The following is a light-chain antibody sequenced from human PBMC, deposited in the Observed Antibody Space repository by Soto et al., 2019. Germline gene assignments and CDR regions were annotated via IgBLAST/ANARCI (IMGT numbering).Light chain of an antibody. Sequence: IVLTRSPGTLSLSPGERATLSCRASQSVSSNYLAWYQQKPGQAPRLLIYGASSRATGIPDRFSGSGSGTDFTLTIRRLEPEDFAVYYCQQYGSSYPWTFGQGTKVDI. J-gene: IGKJ1*01. CDR3: QQYGSSYPWT. CDR1: QSVSSNY. V-gene: IGKV3-20*01. CDR2: GAS.